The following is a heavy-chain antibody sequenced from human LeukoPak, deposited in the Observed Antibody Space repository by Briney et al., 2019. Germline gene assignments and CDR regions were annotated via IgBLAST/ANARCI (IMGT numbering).Heavy chain of an antibody. V-gene: IGHV3-30*02. CDR2: ILDDGSNK. CDR1: GFTFSSYG. J-gene: IGHJ4*02. Sequence: GGSLRLSCAASGFTFSSYGMHWVRQAPGKGLEWVAFILDDGSNKYYADSVKGRFTIFRDNSKNTVYVQMNSLREEDTAVYYCAKDEYCSSGSCYLIDYWGQGTLVTVSS. CDR3: AKDEYCSSGSCYLIDY. D-gene: IGHD2-15*01.